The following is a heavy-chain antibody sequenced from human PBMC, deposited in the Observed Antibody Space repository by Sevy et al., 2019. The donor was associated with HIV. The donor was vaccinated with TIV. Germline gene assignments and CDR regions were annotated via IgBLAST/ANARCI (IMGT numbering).Heavy chain of an antibody. J-gene: IGHJ3*01. CDR2: IKTDGSSR. CDR3: AREGDTVLVPTAVDAFDF. CDR1: GFIFSNYW. Sequence: GGSLRLSCAASGFIFSNYWMHWVRQAPGKGLVWVSRIKTDGSSRDSADSVKGRFFISRDNAKNLVYLQMDSLRAEDTAVYYCAREGDTVLVPTAVDAFDFWGQGTMVTVSS. D-gene: IGHD2-2*01. V-gene: IGHV3-74*01.